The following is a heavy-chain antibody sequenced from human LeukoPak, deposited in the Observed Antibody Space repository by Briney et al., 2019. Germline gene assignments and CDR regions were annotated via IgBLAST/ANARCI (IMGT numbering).Heavy chain of an antibody. J-gene: IGHJ3*02. CDR2: IQEDGSEK. Sequence: PGGSLRLSCAASGFTFSSYWMTWDRQAPGKGLEWVVNIQEDGSEKYYVDSVKGRFTISRDNAKNSVYLQMDSLRAEDTAVYYCARGGPKGAFDIWGQGTMVTVSS. CDR3: ARGGPKGAFDI. V-gene: IGHV3-7*01. CDR1: GFTFSSYW. D-gene: IGHD3/OR15-3a*01.